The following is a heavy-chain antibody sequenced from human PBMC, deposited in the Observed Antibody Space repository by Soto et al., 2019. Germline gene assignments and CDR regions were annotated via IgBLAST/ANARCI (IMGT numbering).Heavy chain of an antibody. CDR1: GYTFTSYG. J-gene: IGHJ6*04. CDR2: ISAYNGNT. Sequence: ASVKVSCKASGYTFTSYGISWVRQAPGQGLEWMGWISAYNGNTNYAQKLQGRVTMTTDTSTSTAYMELRSLRSDDTAVYYCAGVIVVGVAATRLYYYYGMDVGGKGTTVTVSS. CDR3: AGVIVVGVAATRLYYYYGMDV. V-gene: IGHV1-18*01. D-gene: IGHD2-15*01.